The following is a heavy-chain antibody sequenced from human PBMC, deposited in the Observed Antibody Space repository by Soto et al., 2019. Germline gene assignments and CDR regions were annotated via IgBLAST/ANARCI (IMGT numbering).Heavy chain of an antibody. CDR2: ISVDNGNT. Sequence: ASVKVSCKASGYTFSSYGISWVRQAPGQGLEWMGWISVDNGNTNYAQNLQGRVTMTTDTSTGTAYMELRSLGSDDTAVYYCARDCISTGCYVVFNYWGQGTLVTVSS. D-gene: IGHD2-2*01. CDR3: ARDCISTGCYVVFNY. CDR1: GYTFSSYG. J-gene: IGHJ4*02. V-gene: IGHV1-18*01.